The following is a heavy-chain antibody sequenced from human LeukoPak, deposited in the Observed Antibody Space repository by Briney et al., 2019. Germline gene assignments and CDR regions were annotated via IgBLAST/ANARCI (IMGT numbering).Heavy chain of an antibody. J-gene: IGHJ4*02. CDR1: GDSISSYY. Sequence: SETLSLTCTVSGDSISSYYWSWIRQPPGKGLEWIGYIYYSGSTNYNPSLKSRVTISVDTSMNQFSLKLSSLTAADTAVYYCARYYYESSGYYVLDYWGQGTLVTVSS. CDR2: IYYSGST. V-gene: IGHV4-59*01. CDR3: ARYYYESSGYYVLDY. D-gene: IGHD3-22*01.